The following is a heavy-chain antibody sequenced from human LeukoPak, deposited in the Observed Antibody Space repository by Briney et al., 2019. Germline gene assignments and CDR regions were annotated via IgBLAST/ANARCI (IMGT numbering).Heavy chain of an antibody. D-gene: IGHD3-3*01. CDR3: ARDARDYDFWSGYYIVGMDV. CDR1: GFTFSSYA. V-gene: IGHV3-30*04. J-gene: IGHJ6*02. Sequence: GGSLRLSCAASGFTFSSYAMHWVRQAPGKRLEWVAVISYDGSNKYYADSVKGRFTISRDNSKNTLYLQMNSLRAEDTAVYYCARDARDYDFWSGYYIVGMDVWGQGTTVTVSS. CDR2: ISYDGSNK.